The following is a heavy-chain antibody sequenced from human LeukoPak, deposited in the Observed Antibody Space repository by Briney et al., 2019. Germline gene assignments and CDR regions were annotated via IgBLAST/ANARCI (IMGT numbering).Heavy chain of an antibody. CDR3: ARGSGAFSFFDS. CDR1: GYSFTSYW. V-gene: IGHV5-51*01. Sequence: GESLKISCKGSGYSFTSYWIGWVRQMPGKGLEWMGFIYPGDSDTRYSPSFKGQVTISADKSITTAYLQWTSLKASDSAMYYCARGSGAFSFFDSWGQGTLVTVSS. J-gene: IGHJ4*02. D-gene: IGHD3-10*01. CDR2: IYPGDSDT.